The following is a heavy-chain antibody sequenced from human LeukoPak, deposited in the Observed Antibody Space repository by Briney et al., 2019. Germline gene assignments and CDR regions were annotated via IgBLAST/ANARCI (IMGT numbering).Heavy chain of an antibody. CDR3: ARDATINLYQKFNFDY. V-gene: IGHV3-30-3*01. CDR1: GFTFSSYA. D-gene: IGHD5-24*01. J-gene: IGHJ4*02. Sequence: AGGSLRLSCAASGFTFSSYAMHWVRQAPGKGLEWVAVISYDGSNKYYADSVKGRFTISRDNSKNTLYLQMNSLRAEDTAVYYCARDATINLYQKFNFDYWGQGTLVTVSS. CDR2: ISYDGSNK.